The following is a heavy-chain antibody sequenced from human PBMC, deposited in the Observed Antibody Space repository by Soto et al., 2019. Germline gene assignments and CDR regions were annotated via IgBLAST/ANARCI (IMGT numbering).Heavy chain of an antibody. CDR1: GFTFSSYA. D-gene: IGHD3-10*01. V-gene: IGHV3-48*01. CDR3: AEGYGSGDNYYYYYGMDV. J-gene: IGHJ6*02. CDR2: ISSSSSTI. Sequence: GGSLRLSCAASGFTFSSYAMAWVRQAPGKGLEWVSYISSSSSTIYYADSVKGRFTISRDNAKNSLYLQMNSLRAEDTAVYYCAEGYGSGDNYYYYYGMDVWGQGTTVTVSS.